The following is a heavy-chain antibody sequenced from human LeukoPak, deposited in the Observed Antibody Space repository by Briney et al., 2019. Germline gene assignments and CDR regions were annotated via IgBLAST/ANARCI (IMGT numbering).Heavy chain of an antibody. Sequence: SVKVSCKASGGTFSSYAISWVRQSPGQGLEWMGGIIPIFGTANYAQKFQGRVTITADKSTSTDYMELSSLRSEDTAVYYCARDREGYCSSTSCYPSNWFDLWGQGTLVTVSS. CDR1: GGTFSSYA. V-gene: IGHV1-69*06. CDR2: IIPIFGTA. CDR3: ARDREGYCSSTSCYPSNWFDL. J-gene: IGHJ5*02. D-gene: IGHD2-2*01.